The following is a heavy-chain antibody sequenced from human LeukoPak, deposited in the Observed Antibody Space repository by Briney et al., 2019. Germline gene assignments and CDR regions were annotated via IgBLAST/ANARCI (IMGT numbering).Heavy chain of an antibody. D-gene: IGHD6-6*01. V-gene: IGHV3-21*01. CDR1: GFTFSSYS. Sequence: PGGSLRLSCAASGFTFSSYSMNWVRQAPGKGLEWVSSISSSSSYIYYADSVKGRFTISRDNAKNSLYLQMNSLRAEDTAVYYCAIVYSSSSSYDYWGQGTLVTVSS. CDR3: AIVYSSSSSYDY. CDR2: ISSSSSYI. J-gene: IGHJ4*02.